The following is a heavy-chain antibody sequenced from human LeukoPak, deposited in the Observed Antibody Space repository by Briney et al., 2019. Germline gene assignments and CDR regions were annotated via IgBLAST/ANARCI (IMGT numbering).Heavy chain of an antibody. CDR3: VKDRISGGWTGGGY. Sequence: GGSLRLSCSGSGFTFSNFALHWVRQAPGKGLEYVSTISGDGGCTYYTDSVKDRFTISRDNSKNTLYLQMSSLRVDDTAVYYCVKDRISGGWTGGGYWGQGTLVTVSS. V-gene: IGHV3-64D*06. CDR2: ISGDGGCT. CDR1: GFTFSNFA. J-gene: IGHJ4*02. D-gene: IGHD6-19*01.